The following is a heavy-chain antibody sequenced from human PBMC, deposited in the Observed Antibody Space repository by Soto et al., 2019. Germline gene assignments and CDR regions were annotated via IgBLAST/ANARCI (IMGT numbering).Heavy chain of an antibody. Sequence: SETLSLTCAVYGGSFSGYYWSWIRQPPGKGLEWIGEINHSGSTNYNPSLKSRVTISVDTSKNQFSLKLSSVTAADTAVYYCARGHTIITIFGVVMNYGMDVWGQGTTVTVSS. D-gene: IGHD3-3*01. CDR1: GGSFSGYY. V-gene: IGHV4-34*01. J-gene: IGHJ6*02. CDR2: INHSGST. CDR3: ARGHTIITIFGVVMNYGMDV.